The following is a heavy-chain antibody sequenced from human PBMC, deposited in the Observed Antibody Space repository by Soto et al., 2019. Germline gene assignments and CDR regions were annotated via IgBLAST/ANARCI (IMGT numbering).Heavy chain of an antibody. CDR2: ISGSGGDT. D-gene: IGHD2-2*01. CDR3: AKARGSRTTAPGYY. CDR1: GFTFSTYA. J-gene: IGHJ4*02. V-gene: IGHV3-23*01. Sequence: GGSLRLSCAASGFTFSTYAMSWVCQAPGKGLEWVSVISGSGGDTYYADSVKGRFTIARDNSKNTLSLQMNSLRAADTAVYYCAKARGSRTTAPGYYWGQGTQVTVSS.